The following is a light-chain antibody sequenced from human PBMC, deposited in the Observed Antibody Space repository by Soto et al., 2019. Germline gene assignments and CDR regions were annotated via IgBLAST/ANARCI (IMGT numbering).Light chain of an antibody. Sequence: EIVLTQSPATLALSPGERATLSCRASQSVSSYLAWYQQKRGQAPRLLIYDASNRATGIPVRFSGSGSGTDFTLTISSLEPEDFAVYYCQQRSNWLTFGGGTKVEIK. CDR2: DAS. J-gene: IGKJ4*01. V-gene: IGKV3-11*01. CDR1: QSVSSY. CDR3: QQRSNWLT.